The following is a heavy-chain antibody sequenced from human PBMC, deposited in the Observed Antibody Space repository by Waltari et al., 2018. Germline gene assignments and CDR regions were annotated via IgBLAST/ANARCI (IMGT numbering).Heavy chain of an antibody. V-gene: IGHV3-23*01. Sequence: EVQLLESGGGLVQPGGSLRLSCAASGFTFSSYALSRVRQAPGKGLEWVSAISGSGGSTYYADSVKGRFTISRDNSKNTLYLQMNSLRAEDTAVYYCAKGDYGDYEGMYWGQGTLVTVSS. D-gene: IGHD4-17*01. CDR2: ISGSGGST. J-gene: IGHJ4*02. CDR1: GFTFSSYA. CDR3: AKGDYGDYEGMY.